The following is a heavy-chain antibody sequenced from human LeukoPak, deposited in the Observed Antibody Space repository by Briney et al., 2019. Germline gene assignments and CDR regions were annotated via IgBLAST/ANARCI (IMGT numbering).Heavy chain of an antibody. CDR2: IWYDGSNK. CDR1: GFTFSSYG. CDR3: ARGDYGDYFWFDP. J-gene: IGHJ5*02. D-gene: IGHD4-17*01. V-gene: IGHV3-33*01. Sequence: PGGSLRLSCAASGFTFSSYGMQWVRQAPGKGLEWVAVIWYDGSNKYYADSVKGRFTISRDNSKNTLYLQMNSLRAEDTAVYYCARGDYGDYFWFDPWGQGTLVTVSS.